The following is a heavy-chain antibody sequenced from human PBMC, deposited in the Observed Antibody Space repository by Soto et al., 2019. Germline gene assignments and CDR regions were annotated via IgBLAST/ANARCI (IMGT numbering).Heavy chain of an antibody. D-gene: IGHD3-10*01. J-gene: IGHJ6*03. CDR1: GGSFSGYQ. CDR3: ARGVILWFAELSRRGGYHYYMDV. Sequence: QVQLQQWGAGLLKPSETLSLTCAVYGGSFSGYQWSWIRQTPGKGLEWIGEINDSGNINYNPSLKSRVTILLDTPKKQISLKLSSVTAADSAVYYCARGVILWFAELSRRGGYHYYMDVWGKGTTVTVSS. CDR2: INDSGNI. V-gene: IGHV4-34*01.